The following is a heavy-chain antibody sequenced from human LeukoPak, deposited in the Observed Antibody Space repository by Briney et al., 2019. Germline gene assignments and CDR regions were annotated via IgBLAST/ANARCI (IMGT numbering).Heavy chain of an antibody. CDR3: ARAGLGPYGDSSNYDY. V-gene: IGHV1-18*04. Sequence: VSVKVSCKASGYTFTSYGISWVRQAPGQGLEWMGWISAYNGNTNYAQKLQGRVTMTTDTSTSTAYMELRSLRSDDTAVYYCARAGLGPYGDSSNYDYWGQGTLVTVSS. D-gene: IGHD4-17*01. CDR1: GYTFTSYG. CDR2: ISAYNGNT. J-gene: IGHJ4*02.